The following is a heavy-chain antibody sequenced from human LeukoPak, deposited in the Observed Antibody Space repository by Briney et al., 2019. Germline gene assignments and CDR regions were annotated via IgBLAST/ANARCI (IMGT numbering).Heavy chain of an antibody. CDR1: GFTFSSYS. V-gene: IGHV3-48*01. CDR3: ARDLGGSSWSP. D-gene: IGHD6-13*01. J-gene: IGHJ5*02. CDR2: ISSSSSTI. Sequence: QPGGSLRLSCAASGFTFSSYSMDWVRQAPGKGLEWVSYISSSSSTIYYADSVKGRFTISRDNAKNSLYLQMNSLRAEDTAVYYCARDLGGSSWSPWGQGTLVTVSS.